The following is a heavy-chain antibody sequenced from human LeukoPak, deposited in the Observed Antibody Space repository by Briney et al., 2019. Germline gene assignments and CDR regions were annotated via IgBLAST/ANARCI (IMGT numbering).Heavy chain of an antibody. CDR1: GFTFSSFE. CDR3: ASPMTAVSTYNYYGMDV. CDR2: ISSGGTTT. V-gene: IGHV3-48*03. J-gene: IGHJ6*02. Sequence: GGSLRLSCAASGFTFSSFEMNWVRQAPGKGLEWVSSISSGGTTTYFADSVKGRFTISRDNAKNSLYLQMNSLRAEDTAVYYCASPMTAVSTYNYYGMDVWGQGTTVTVSS. D-gene: IGHD4-17*01.